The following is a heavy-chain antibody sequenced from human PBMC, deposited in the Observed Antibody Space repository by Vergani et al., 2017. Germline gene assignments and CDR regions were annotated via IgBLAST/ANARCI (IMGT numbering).Heavy chain of an antibody. V-gene: IGHV1-69*01. D-gene: IGHD2-15*01. Sequence: QVQLVQSWAEVKKPGSSMKVSCKASGGTFSSYAISWVRQAPGQGLEWMGGIIPIFGTANYAQKFQGRVTITADESTSTAYMELSSLRSEDTAVYYCARPYCSGGSCYSYFDYWGQGTLVTVSS. CDR3: ARPYCSGGSCYSYFDY. CDR2: IIPIFGTA. CDR1: GGTFSSYA. J-gene: IGHJ4*02.